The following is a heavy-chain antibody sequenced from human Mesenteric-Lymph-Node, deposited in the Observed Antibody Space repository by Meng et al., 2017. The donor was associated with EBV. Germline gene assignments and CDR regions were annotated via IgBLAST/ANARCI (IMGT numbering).Heavy chain of an antibody. CDR3: ARGYGSGSYRYFDY. CDR2: IFSSGST. CDR1: GGSVNSGSYY. Sequence: VPRQESGPGLVKPSETLSLTCPVSGGSVNSGSYYWSWIRQPPGKGLQWIGYIFSSGSTNYNPSFKSRVTISVDMSKNHFSLRLTSVTPADTAVYYCARGYGSGSYRYFDYWGQGTLVTVSS. V-gene: IGHV4-61*03. D-gene: IGHD3-10*01. J-gene: IGHJ4*02.